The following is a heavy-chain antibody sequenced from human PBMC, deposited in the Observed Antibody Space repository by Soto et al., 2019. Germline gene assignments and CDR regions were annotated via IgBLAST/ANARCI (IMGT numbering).Heavy chain of an antibody. J-gene: IGHJ6*03. Sequence: ASVKVSCKASGDTITTYAMHWVRQAPGQRFEWMGWINAGNGNTQYSQNFQGRVTITRDTSASTAYMELSSLRSEDTAVYYCATSRDYCGSTGCFQAYYYYTDVWGKGTTVTVSS. CDR2: INAGNGNT. V-gene: IGHV1-3*01. CDR3: ATSRDYCGSTGCFQAYYYYTDV. CDR1: GDTITTYA. D-gene: IGHD2-2*01.